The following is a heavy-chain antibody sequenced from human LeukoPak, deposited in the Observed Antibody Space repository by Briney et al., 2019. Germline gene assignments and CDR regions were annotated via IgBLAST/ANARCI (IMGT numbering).Heavy chain of an antibody. CDR3: ARDCSSTSYYWNYYYGMDV. V-gene: IGHV1-18*01. D-gene: IGHD2-2*01. J-gene: IGHJ6*02. CDR1: GYTFTSYG. Sequence: ASVKVSCKASGYTFTSYGISWVRQAPGQGLEWMGWISAYNGNTNYAQKLQGRVTMTTDTSTSTAYMELRSLRSDDTAVYYCARDCSSTSYYWNYYYGMDVWGQGTTVTVSS. CDR2: ISAYNGNT.